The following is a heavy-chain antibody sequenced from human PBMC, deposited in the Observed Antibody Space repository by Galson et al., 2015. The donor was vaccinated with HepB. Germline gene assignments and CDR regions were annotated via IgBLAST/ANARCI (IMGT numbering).Heavy chain of an antibody. Sequence: SLRLSCAASGFTFSSYAMSWVRQAPGKGLEWVSGISASGDSTFYADSVKGRFTISRDNSKNTLYLQMNSLRAEDTAVYYCAKVVSWSGFPTYFDYWGQGTLVTVSS. CDR3: AKVVSWSGFPTYFDY. J-gene: IGHJ4*02. V-gene: IGHV3-23*01. CDR2: ISASGDST. D-gene: IGHD3-3*01. CDR1: GFTFSSYA.